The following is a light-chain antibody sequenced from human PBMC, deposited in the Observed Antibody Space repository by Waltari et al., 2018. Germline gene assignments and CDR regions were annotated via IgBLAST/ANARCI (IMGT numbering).Light chain of an antibody. V-gene: IGLV1-47*01. Sequence: QSVLTQPPSASATPGQRVTISCSGGSSNIGSDYVYWYQQLPGTAPKLIIYRDNGLPSGVPNRFPGPKSGTSASLSISGLQSEDEADYYCAAWHNSRNGWVFGGGTKLTVL. CDR3: AAWHNSRNGWV. CDR2: RDN. J-gene: IGLJ3*02. CDR1: SSNIGSDY.